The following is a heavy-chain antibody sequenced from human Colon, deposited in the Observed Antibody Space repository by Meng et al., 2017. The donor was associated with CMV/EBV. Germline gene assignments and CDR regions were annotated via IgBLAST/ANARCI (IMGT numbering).Heavy chain of an antibody. J-gene: IGHJ4*02. D-gene: IGHD2-2*01. CDR2: IYYSGSP. Sequence: SETLSLTCTVSGDSISSNFWTWIRQPPGRGLEWIGHIYYSGSPYYNPSLNSRVTISLDTSRNQFSLMLTSVTAADTALYYCAKTGGSDTSLASWGQGTLVTVSS. V-gene: IGHV4-59*01. CDR1: GDSISSNF. CDR3: AKTGGSDTSLAS.